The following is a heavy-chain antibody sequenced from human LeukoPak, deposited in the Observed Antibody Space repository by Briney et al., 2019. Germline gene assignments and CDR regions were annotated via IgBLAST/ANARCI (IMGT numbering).Heavy chain of an antibody. CDR2: INHSGST. CDR3: TRGALTHDALDI. J-gene: IGHJ3*02. Sequence: SETLSLSSAVSGGSFRGYDWSWIRQPPGKGLEWIGQINHSGSTKYNPSLRSRVTISVDTSKNQFSLKLSSVTAADAAVYYCTRGALTHDALDILGRGRMVTVSS. CDR1: GGSFRGYD. V-gene: IGHV4-34*01.